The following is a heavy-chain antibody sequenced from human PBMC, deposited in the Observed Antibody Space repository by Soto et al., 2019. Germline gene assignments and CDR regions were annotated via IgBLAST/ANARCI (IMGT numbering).Heavy chain of an antibody. CDR1: GFTFSDYY. Sequence: GGSLRLSCAASGFTFSDYYMSWIRQAPGKGLEWVSYISSSGSTIYYADSVKGRFTISRDNAKNSLYLQMNSLRAEDTAVYYCARGVGYCSSASCYGWFDPWGQGTLVTVSS. CDR2: ISSSGSTI. CDR3: ARGVGYCSSASCYGWFDP. V-gene: IGHV3-11*01. J-gene: IGHJ5*02. D-gene: IGHD2-2*01.